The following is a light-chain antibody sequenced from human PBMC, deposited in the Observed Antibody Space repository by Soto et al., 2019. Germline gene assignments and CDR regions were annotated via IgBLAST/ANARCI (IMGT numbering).Light chain of an antibody. CDR1: NIGSKS. V-gene: IGLV3-21*02. CDR3: QVWDSTSDHVV. CDR2: DDS. Sequence: SYELTQPPSVSVAPGQTAKITCGGNNIGSKSVHWYQQKPGQAPALVVYDDSVRPSGIPERFSGSNSGNTATLTISRVEAGDEADYYCQVWDSTSDHVVFGGDTQLTVL. J-gene: IGLJ7*01.